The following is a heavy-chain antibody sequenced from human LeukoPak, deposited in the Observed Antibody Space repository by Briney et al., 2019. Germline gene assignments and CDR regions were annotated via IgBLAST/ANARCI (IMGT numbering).Heavy chain of an antibody. CDR2: ISSSGNII. CDR3: ARDKVVGATYFDY. V-gene: IGHV3-21*01. Sequence: PGGSLRLSCAASGFTFSRYIMNWVRQAPGKGLEWVSSISSSGNIIYYADSVRGRFTISRDNAKNSLYLQMNSLRAEDTAVYYCARDKVVGATYFDYWGQGTLVTVSS. CDR1: GFTFSRYI. J-gene: IGHJ4*02. D-gene: IGHD1-26*01.